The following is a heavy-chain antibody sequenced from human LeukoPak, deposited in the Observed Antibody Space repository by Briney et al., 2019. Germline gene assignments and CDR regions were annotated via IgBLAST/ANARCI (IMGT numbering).Heavy chain of an antibody. CDR1: GGSISSFY. CDR2: IYYSGST. J-gene: IGHJ6*02. CDR3: ARHPPRYGYGMDV. V-gene: IGHV4-59*08. Sequence: SETLSLTCTVSGGSISSFYWSWIRQPPGKGLEWIGYIYYSGSTNYNPSLKSRVTISVDTSKNQFSLKLSSVTAADTAVYYCARHPPRYGYGMDVWGQGTTVTVSS. D-gene: IGHD5-18*01.